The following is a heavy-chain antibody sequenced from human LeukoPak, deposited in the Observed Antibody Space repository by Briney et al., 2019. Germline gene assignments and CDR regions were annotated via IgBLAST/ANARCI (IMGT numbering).Heavy chain of an antibody. CDR3: AKDFTTVTQFDY. D-gene: IGHD4-17*01. V-gene: IGHV3-23*01. CDR1: GFSFGSCA. Sequence: GGSLRLSCAASGFSFGSCAMSWVRQAPGKGLEWVSGLSGSGGSTYYADSVKGRFTISRDNSKNTLYLQMNSLRAEDTAVYYCAKDFTTVTQFDYWGQGTLVTISS. J-gene: IGHJ4*02. CDR2: LSGSGGST.